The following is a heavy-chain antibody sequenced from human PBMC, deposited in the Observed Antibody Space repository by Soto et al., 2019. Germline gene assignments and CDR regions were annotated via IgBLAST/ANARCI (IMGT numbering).Heavy chain of an antibody. V-gene: IGHV4-4*02. CDR2: IKHRGSA. CDR1: GASVSSTYW. J-gene: IGHJ4*02. CDR3: ARYNAASGTYYFDF. Sequence: SETLSLTCAVSGASVSSTYWWSWVRQPPGKGPEWIGEIKHRGSANYNPSLKSRVTISVDISKSQFSLRLTSVTAADTAVYYCARYNAASGTYYFDFWGQGALVTVSS. D-gene: IGHD6-13*01.